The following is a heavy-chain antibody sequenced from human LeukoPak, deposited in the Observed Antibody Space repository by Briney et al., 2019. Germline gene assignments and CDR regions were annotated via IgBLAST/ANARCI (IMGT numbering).Heavy chain of an antibody. Sequence: ASVKVSCKASGYTFTSYGISWVRQAPGQGLEWMGWISAYNGNTNYAQKLQGRVTMTTDTSTSTAYMELSSLRSEDTAVYYCARVASTDLYSYGSPIYWGQGTLVTVSS. V-gene: IGHV1-18*01. CDR2: ISAYNGNT. D-gene: IGHD5-18*01. CDR3: ARVASTDLYSYGSPIY. J-gene: IGHJ4*02. CDR1: GYTFTSYG.